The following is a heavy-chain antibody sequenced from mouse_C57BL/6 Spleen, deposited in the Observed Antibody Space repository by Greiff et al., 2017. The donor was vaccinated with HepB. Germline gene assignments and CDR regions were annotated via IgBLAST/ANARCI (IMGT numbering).Heavy chain of an antibody. Sequence: EVKLQESGPGLVKPSQSLSLTCSVTGYSITSGYYWNWIRQFPGNKLEWMGYISYDGSNNYNPSLKNRISITRDTSKNQFFLKLNSVTTEDTATDYCAREADYGYDGAVAYWGQGTLVTVSA. CDR2: ISYDGSN. D-gene: IGHD2-2*01. V-gene: IGHV3-6*01. CDR1: GYSITSGYY. J-gene: IGHJ3*01. CDR3: AREADYGYDGAVAY.